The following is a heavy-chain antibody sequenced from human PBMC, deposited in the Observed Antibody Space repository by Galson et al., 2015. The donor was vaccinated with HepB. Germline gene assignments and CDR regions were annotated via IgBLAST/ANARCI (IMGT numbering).Heavy chain of an antibody. V-gene: IGHV1-18*01. CDR1: RYILTKYT. Sequence: QSGAEVKKPGASVKVSCKASRYILTKYTISWVRQAPGQGLEWLGWINVYNGDTKYAQRFQGRVIMTADTSTATAYMDLRSLRSDDTAMYYCARGGAASIGGPSFDYWGQGTLVTVSS. D-gene: IGHD5-24*01. CDR3: ARGGAASIGGPSFDY. J-gene: IGHJ4*02. CDR2: INVYNGDT.